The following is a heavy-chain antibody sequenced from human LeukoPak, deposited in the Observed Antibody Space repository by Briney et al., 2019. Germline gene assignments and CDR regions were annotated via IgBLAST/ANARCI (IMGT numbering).Heavy chain of an antibody. CDR3: ARQVAGDGHDY. J-gene: IGHJ4*02. Sequence: GGSLRLSCAASGFAFSSHAMSWVRQAPGKGLEWVSAITDSGGNRQYTDSVKGRFTISRDNAKNSLYLQMNSLRAEDTAVYYCARQVAGDGHDYWGQGTLVTVSS. CDR1: GFAFSSHA. V-gene: IGHV3-23*01. CDR2: ITDSGGNR. D-gene: IGHD6-19*01.